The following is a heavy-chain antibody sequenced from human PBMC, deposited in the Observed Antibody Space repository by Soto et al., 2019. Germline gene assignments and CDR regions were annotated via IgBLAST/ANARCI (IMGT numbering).Heavy chain of an antibody. J-gene: IGHJ6*02. CDR1: GGTFGNSA. CDR3: ALDSDREQVGWNVYDGVNV. CDR2: IIPIFPTP. V-gene: IGHV1-69*12. D-gene: IGHD1-1*01. Sequence: QVQLVQSGAEVKKPGSSVTVSCKASGGTFGNSAISWVRQAPGQGLEWMGGIIPIFPTPDYAQKFQGRVRITADESTRTAYMELTRLSTEDTALYYCALDSDREQVGWNVYDGVNVWGLGTTVTVSS.